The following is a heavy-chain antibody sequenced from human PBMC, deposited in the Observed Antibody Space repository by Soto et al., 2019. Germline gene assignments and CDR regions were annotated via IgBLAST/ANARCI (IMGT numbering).Heavy chain of an antibody. CDR2: IIPILGIA. Sequence: QVQLVQSGAEVKKPGSSVKVSCKASGGTFSSYTISWVRQAPGQGLEWMGRIIPILGIANYAQKFQGRVTITADKSTSTAYMELSSVRSEDTAVYYCARDLERSGGWFDPWGQGTLVTVSS. CDR3: ARDLERSGGWFDP. D-gene: IGHD3-3*01. CDR1: GGTFSSYT. V-gene: IGHV1-69*08. J-gene: IGHJ5*02.